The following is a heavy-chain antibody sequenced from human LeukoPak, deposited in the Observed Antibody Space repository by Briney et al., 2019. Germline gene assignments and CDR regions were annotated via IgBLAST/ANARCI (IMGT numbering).Heavy chain of an antibody. CDR3: AKDPSGTGWYVDD. CDR2: TRYDGKNQ. CDR1: GSSFNSYG. D-gene: IGHD6-19*01. Sequence: GGSLRLSCAASGSSFNSYGMHWARQAQGKGLEWEAFTRYDGKNQYYADSVKGRFTICRDNYKNMLYLQISSLMAEDTAVFFCAKDPSGTGWYVDDWGQGTLVTVP. J-gene: IGHJ4*02. V-gene: IGHV3-30*02.